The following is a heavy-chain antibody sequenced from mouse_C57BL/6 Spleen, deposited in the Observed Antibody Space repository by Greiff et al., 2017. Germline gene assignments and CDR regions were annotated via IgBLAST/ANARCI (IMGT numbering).Heavy chain of an antibody. V-gene: IGHV2-5*01. CDR3: AKIPKLPLGRGYFDV. J-gene: IGHJ1*03. CDR1: GFSLTSYG. CDR2: IWRGGST. Sequence: QVQLQQSGPGLVQPSQSLSTTCTVSGFSLTSYGVHWVRQSPGKGLEWLGVIWRGGSTDYNAAFMSRLSITKDNSKSQVFFKMNSLQADDTAIYYCAKIPKLPLGRGYFDVWGTGTTVTVSS. D-gene: IGHD4-1*01.